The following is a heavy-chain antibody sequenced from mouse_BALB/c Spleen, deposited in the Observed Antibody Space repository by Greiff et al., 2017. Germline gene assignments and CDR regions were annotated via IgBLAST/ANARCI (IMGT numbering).Heavy chain of an antibody. V-gene: IGHV5-6*01. CDR3: ARLGGSTAMDY. Sequence: EVQLVESGGGLVKPGGSLKLSCAASGFAFSSYGMSWVRQTPDKRLEWVATISSGGSYTYYPDSVKGRFTISRDNPKNTLFLQMTSLRSEDTAMYYCARLGGSTAMDYWGQGTSVTVSS. CDR2: ISSGGSYT. D-gene: IGHD2-1*01. J-gene: IGHJ4*01. CDR1: GFAFSSYG.